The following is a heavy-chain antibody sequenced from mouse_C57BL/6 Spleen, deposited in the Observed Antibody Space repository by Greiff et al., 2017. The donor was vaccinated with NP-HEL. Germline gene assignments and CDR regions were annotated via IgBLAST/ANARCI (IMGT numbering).Heavy chain of an antibody. D-gene: IGHD3-2*02. Sequence: EVQGVESGGGLVKPGGSLKLSCAASGFTFSDYGMHWVRQAPEKGLEWVAYISSGSSTTYYADTVKGRFTISRDNAKNTLYLQMTSLRSEDTAMYYCAGHTRQAAAYWGQGTLVTVSA. CDR3: AGHTRQAAAY. V-gene: IGHV5-17*01. CDR2: ISSGSSTT. CDR1: GFTFSDYG. J-gene: IGHJ3*01.